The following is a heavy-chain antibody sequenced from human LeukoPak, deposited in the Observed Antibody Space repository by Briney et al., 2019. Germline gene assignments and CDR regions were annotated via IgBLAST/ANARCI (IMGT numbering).Heavy chain of an antibody. D-gene: IGHD1-26*01. CDR2: ISGSGGST. CDR1: GFTFSSYS. Sequence: GGSLRLSCAASGFTFSSYSMNWVRQAPGKGLEWVSAISGSGGSTYYADSVKGRFTISRDNSKNTLYLQMNSLRAEDTAVYYCAKGGSPTTPFDYWGQGTLVTVSS. CDR3: AKGGSPTTPFDY. V-gene: IGHV3-23*01. J-gene: IGHJ4*02.